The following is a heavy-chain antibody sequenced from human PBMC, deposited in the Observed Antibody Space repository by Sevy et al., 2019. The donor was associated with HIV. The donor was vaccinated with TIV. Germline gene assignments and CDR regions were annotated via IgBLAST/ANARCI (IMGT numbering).Heavy chain of an antibody. CDR3: ARNYYYMDV. CDR1: GYSFTNYW. V-gene: IGHV5-51*01. Sequence: GESLKISCKGSGYSFTNYWIGWVRQMPGKGLEWMGFIYPRDSDTTYSPSFQGQVTISADKSISTAYLQWSSLKASDTAMYYCARNYYYMDVWGKGTTVTVSS. CDR2: IYPRDSDT. J-gene: IGHJ6*03.